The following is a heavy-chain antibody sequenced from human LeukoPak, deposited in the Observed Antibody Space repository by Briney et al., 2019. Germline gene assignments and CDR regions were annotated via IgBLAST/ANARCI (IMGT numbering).Heavy chain of an antibody. D-gene: IGHD3-9*01. V-gene: IGHV3-74*03. CDR3: ASLGTLVP. Sequence: PGGSLRLSCAASGFTFSTYLMHWVRQAPGKGLVWVSRINTDGSITTYADSVKGRFTISRGNAKNTLYLQMNSLRDEDTAVYYCASLGTLVPWGQGTLVTVSS. CDR2: INTDGSIT. CDR1: GFTFSTYL. J-gene: IGHJ5*02.